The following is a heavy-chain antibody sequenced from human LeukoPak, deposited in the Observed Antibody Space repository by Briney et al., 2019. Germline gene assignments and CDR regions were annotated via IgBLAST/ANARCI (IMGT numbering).Heavy chain of an antibody. V-gene: IGHV3-30-3*01. Sequence: PGGSLRLSCAASGFTFSSYAMHRIRQAPGKGLEWVAVISYDGSNKYYADSVKGRFTISRDNSKNTLYLQMNSLRAEDTAVYYCARDFHTVTTTLPHAFDIWGQGTMVTVSS. J-gene: IGHJ3*02. CDR2: ISYDGSNK. CDR3: ARDFHTVTTTLPHAFDI. CDR1: GFTFSSYA. D-gene: IGHD4-17*01.